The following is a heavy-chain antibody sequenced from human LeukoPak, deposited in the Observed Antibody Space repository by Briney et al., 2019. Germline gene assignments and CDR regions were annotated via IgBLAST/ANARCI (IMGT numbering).Heavy chain of an antibody. Sequence: GASVKVSCKASGYTFTSYYMHWVRQAPGQGLEWMGIINPSGGSTSYAQKFQGRVTMTRDTSTSTVYMELSSLRSEDTAVYYCARDSSWPNPLYYFDYWGQGTLVTVSS. D-gene: IGHD6-13*01. CDR3: ARDSSWPNPLYYFDY. CDR1: GYTFTSYY. V-gene: IGHV1-46*01. CDR2: INPSGGST. J-gene: IGHJ4*02.